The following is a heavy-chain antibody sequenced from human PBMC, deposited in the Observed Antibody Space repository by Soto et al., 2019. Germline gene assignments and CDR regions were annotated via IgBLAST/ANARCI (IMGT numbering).Heavy chain of an antibody. CDR2: ISSTSIYI. V-gene: IGHV3-21*01. Sequence: EVQLVESGGGLVKPGGSLRLSCAASGFTFSSYSMNWVRQAPGKGLEWVSTISSTSIYIYYAVSVRVRFTISRDNAKNSLHLQMTSLRAEDTAVYYCATDQLSLLDYDYWAQGTLVTVSS. D-gene: IGHD1-1*01. J-gene: IGHJ4*02. CDR1: GFTFSSYS. CDR3: ATDQLSLLDYDY.